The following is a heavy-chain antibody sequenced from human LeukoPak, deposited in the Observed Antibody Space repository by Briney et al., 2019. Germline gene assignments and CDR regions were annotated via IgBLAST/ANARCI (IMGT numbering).Heavy chain of an antibody. J-gene: IGHJ4*02. Sequence: SETLSLTCTASGGSISSYYWSWIRQPPGKGLEWIGYIYSSGTTNYNPSLKSRVTISLDTSKNQFSLKLSSVAAADTAVYYCARSNMYSSSWYDYFDYWGQGTLVTVSS. D-gene: IGHD6-13*01. V-gene: IGHV4-59*01. CDR1: GGSISSYY. CDR2: IYSSGTT. CDR3: ARSNMYSSSWYDYFDY.